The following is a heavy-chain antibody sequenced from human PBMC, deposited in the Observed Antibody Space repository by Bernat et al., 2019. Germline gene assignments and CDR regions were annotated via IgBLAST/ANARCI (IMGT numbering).Heavy chain of an antibody. Sequence: QLQLQESGPGLVKPSETLSLTCTVSAGSISSHNYFLGWIREPPGKGLEWSGSVYSSWHTYYHPSLKGRVTISVDTSKNQFSLKLNSVTAADTAVYYCATPWRATYYYGSSGYYGWDAFDTWGQGTMVTVSS. J-gene: IGHJ3*02. V-gene: IGHV4-39*01. D-gene: IGHD3-22*01. CDR1: AGSISSHNYF. CDR2: VYSSWHT. CDR3: ATPWRATYYYGSSGYYGWDAFDT.